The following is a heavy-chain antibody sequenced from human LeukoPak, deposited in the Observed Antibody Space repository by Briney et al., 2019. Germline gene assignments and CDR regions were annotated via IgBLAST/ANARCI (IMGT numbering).Heavy chain of an antibody. CDR2: ISPNSGGT. J-gene: IGHJ4*02. CDR1: GYTFTGYY. V-gene: IGHV1-2*02. CDR3: ARDLWVYGSGYSGY. Sequence: KTGGSLRLSCAASGYTFTGYYMHSVRQAPGQGLEWMGWISPNSGGTNYAQKFQGRVTMTRVTSISTAYMELSRLRSDDTAVYYCARDLWVYGSGYSGYWGQGTLVTVSS. D-gene: IGHD3-10*01.